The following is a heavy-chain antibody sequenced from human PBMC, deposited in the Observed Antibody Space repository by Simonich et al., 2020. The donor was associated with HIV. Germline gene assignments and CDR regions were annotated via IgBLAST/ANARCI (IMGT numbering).Heavy chain of an antibody. D-gene: IGHD2-2*01. J-gene: IGHJ4*02. V-gene: IGHV3-21*01. CDR2: ISSSSSYI. Sequence: EVQLVESGGGLVKPGGSLRLSCAASGFTFSSYSMNWVRQAPGKGLEWVSSISSSSSYIYYADSVKGRFTISRDNAKNSLERQMNSLRAEDTAVYYCARDGRKGSSTSCSDYWGQGTLVTVSS. CDR1: GFTFSSYS. CDR3: ARDGRKGSSTSCSDY.